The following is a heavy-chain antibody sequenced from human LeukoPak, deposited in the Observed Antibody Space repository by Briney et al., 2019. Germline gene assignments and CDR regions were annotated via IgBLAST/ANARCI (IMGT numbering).Heavy chain of an antibody. J-gene: IGHJ6*02. V-gene: IGHV4-34*01. CDR3: AGEYCGGDCSLYYYYGMDV. Sequence: PSETLSLTCAVYGGSFSGYYWSWIRQPPGKGLEWIGEINHSESTNYNPSLKSRVTISVDTSKNQFSLKLSSVTAADTAVYYCAGEYCGGDCSLYYYYGMDVWGQGTTVTVSS. D-gene: IGHD2-21*02. CDR2: INHSEST. CDR1: GGSFSGYY.